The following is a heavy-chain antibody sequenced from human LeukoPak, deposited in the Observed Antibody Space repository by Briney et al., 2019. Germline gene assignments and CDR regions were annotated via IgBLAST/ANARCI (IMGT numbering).Heavy chain of an antibody. V-gene: IGHV3-30*18. CDR2: ISYDGSNK. D-gene: IGHD3-3*01. Sequence: GGSLRLSCAASGFTFSSYGMHWVRQAPGKGLEWVAVISYDGSNKYYADSVKGRFTISRDNSKNTLYLQMNSLRAEDTAVYYCAKDLGVTIFGVVIYGMDVWGQGTTVTASS. J-gene: IGHJ6*02. CDR3: AKDLGVTIFGVVIYGMDV. CDR1: GFTFSSYG.